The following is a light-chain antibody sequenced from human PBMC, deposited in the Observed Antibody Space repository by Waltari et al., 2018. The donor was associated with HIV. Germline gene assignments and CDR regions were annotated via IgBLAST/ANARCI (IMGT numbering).Light chain of an antibody. CDR3: QVWDRSYKEAV. J-gene: IGLJ2*01. CDR1: HIGKYS. V-gene: IGLV3-21*02. CDR2: DDT. Sequence: SYVFTQAPSVSVAPGQTAAISCGHIGKYSVQWYRQRPGRAPVLVVLDDTDRPSGIPARISGAKSGNRATLTISGVEAGDEAVYYCQVWDRSYKEAVFGGGT.